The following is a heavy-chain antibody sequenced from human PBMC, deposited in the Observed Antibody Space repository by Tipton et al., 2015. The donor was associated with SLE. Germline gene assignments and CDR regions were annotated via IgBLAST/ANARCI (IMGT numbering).Heavy chain of an antibody. CDR1: GYSISSGNY. CDR3: AKKQLLFDAFDI. V-gene: IGHV4-38-2*01. D-gene: IGHD6-13*01. CDR2: IHHSGST. Sequence: LRLSCAVSGYSISSGNYWGWTRQPPGKGLEWIGSIHHSGSTYYNPSLKSRVTISKDTSKNQFSLKLSSVTAADTAVYYCAKKQLLFDAFDIWGQGTMVIVSS. J-gene: IGHJ3*02.